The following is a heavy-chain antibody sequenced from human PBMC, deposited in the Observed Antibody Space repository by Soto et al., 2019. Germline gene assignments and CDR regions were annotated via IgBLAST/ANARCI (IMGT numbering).Heavy chain of an antibody. CDR2: ISANGADT. Sequence: EVQLLESGGGLVQPGGSLRLXCAASXXTFSSYAMSWVRQAPGKGLEWVSAISANGADTFYADSVKGRFIISRDNSKNTLSLQMNSLRAEYTAVFFCVSGRGTYCSNGVCYTSYFDSWGQRTLVTVSS. D-gene: IGHD2-8*01. J-gene: IGHJ4*02. CDR3: VSGRGTYCSNGVCYTSYFDS. V-gene: IGHV3-23*01. CDR1: XXTFSSYA.